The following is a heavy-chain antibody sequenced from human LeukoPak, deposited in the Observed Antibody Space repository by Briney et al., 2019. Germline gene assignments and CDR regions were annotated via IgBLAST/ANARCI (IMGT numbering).Heavy chain of an antibody. J-gene: IGHJ4*02. CDR1: GFTFSSYA. D-gene: IGHD2-15*01. V-gene: IGHV3-23*01. Sequence: PGGSLRLSCAASGFTFSSYAMSWVRQVPGRGLEWVSGISSNGLSTKYADSVKGRFTISRDNSKKTLFLQMSSLRAEDTAVYYCAKHEWPQVTPANFDSWGQGSLVTVSS. CDR2: ISSNGLST. CDR3: AKHEWPQVTPANFDS.